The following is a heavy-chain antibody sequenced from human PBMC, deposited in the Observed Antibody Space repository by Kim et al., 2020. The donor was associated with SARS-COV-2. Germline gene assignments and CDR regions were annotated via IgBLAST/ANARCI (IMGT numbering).Heavy chain of an antibody. D-gene: IGHD2-21*02. J-gene: IGHJ3*02. CDR1: GYSFTSYW. Sequence: GESLKISCKGSGYSFTSYWIGWVRQMPGKGLEWMGIIYPGDSDTRYSPSFQGQVTISADKSISTAYLQWSSLKASDTAMYYCASQGMAYCGGDCYWNIWGQGTMVTVSS. CDR2: IYPGDSDT. CDR3: ASQGMAYCGGDCYWNI. V-gene: IGHV5-51*01.